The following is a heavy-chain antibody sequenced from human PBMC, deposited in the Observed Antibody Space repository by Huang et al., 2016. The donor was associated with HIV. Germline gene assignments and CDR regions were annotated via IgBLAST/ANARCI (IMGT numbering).Heavy chain of an antibody. J-gene: IGHJ4*02. CDR1: GGSFSGYY. Sequence: QVQLEQWGEGLLKASETLSLTCAVYGGSFSGYYWKWLRQAPGKGLEWVGEINHSGNTNYNPSLKSRVNMSVDTSKSQFSLYLTSLSAADTGTYFCARRYNSRRDYWGRGTLVTVHS. CDR2: INHSGNT. D-gene: IGHD3-22*01. CDR3: ARRYNSRRDY. V-gene: IGHV4-34*02.